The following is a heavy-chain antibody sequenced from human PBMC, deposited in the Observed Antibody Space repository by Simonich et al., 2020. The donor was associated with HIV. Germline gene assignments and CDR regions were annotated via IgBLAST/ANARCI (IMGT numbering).Heavy chain of an antibody. J-gene: IGHJ4*02. D-gene: IGHD3-3*01. CDR1: GFTFSSYA. CDR3: AKDRYYNFWSGYYDY. CDR2: ISGSGGST. Sequence: EVQLLESGGGLVQPGGSLRLSCAASGFTFSSYAMSWVRQAPGKGVEWVSAISGSGGSTYDADSVKGRFTISRDNSKNTLYLQMNSLRAEDTAVYYCAKDRYYNFWSGYYDYWGQGTLVTVSS. V-gene: IGHV3-23*01.